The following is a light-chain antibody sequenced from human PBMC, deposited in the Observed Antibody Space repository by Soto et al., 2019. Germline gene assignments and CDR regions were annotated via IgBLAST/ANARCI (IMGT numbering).Light chain of an antibody. J-gene: IGLJ7*01. CDR2: RNS. CDR3: AAWYDSLGSHAV. Sequence: QSVLTQPPSASGNPGQTVTISCSGSSSNIGINYVYWYQQLPGTAPKLLIYRNSQRPSGIPDRFSGSKSGTSASLAISGLRSEDEADYYCAAWYDSLGSHAVFGGGTKLTVL. V-gene: IGLV1-47*01. CDR1: SSNIGINY.